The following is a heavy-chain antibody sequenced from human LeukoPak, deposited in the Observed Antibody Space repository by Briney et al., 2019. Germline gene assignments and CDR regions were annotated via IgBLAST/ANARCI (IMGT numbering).Heavy chain of an antibody. CDR1: GYSFTSFW. V-gene: IGHV5-51*01. J-gene: IGHJ4*02. CDR2: IFPADSDT. D-gene: IGHD5-18*01. CDR3: ARLAPIYNYANLRLDC. Sequence: GESLKISCRGSGYSFTSFWIGWVRQMPGKGLEWMGIIFPADSDTRYSPSFQGQVTISVDKSISTAYLQWSSLKASDTAIYYCARLAPIYNYANLRLDCWGQGTLVTVSS.